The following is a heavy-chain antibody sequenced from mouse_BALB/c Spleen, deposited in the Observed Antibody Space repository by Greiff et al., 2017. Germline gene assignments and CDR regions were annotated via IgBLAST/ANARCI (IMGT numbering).Heavy chain of an antibody. D-gene: IGHD1-2*01. V-gene: IGHV1-4*01. CDR3: ARVITTALYAMDY. Sequence: VQLQQSGAELARPGASVKMSCKASGYTFTSYTMHWVKQRPGQGLEWIGYINPSSGYTNYNQKFKDKATLTADKSSSTAYLQLSSLTSEDSAVYYCARVITTALYAMDYWGQGTSVTVSS. CDR1: GYTFTSYT. CDR2: INPSSGYT. J-gene: IGHJ4*01.